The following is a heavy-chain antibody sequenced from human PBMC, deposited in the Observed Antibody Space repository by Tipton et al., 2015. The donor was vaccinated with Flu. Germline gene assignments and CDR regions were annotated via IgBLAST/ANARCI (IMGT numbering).Heavy chain of an antibody. CDR2: MNPNSGNT. CDR3: ARGPGRDIAVRGWFDP. CDR1: GYTFTSYD. D-gene: IGHD6-6*01. V-gene: IGHV1-8*01. Sequence: QLVQSGAEVKKPGASVKVSCETSGYTFTSYDINWVRQATGQGLEWMGWMNPNSGNTGYAQKFQGRVSMTRNTSISTAYMELNSLTSDDTAVYYCARGPGRDIAVRGWFDPWGQGTLVPVSS. J-gene: IGHJ5*02.